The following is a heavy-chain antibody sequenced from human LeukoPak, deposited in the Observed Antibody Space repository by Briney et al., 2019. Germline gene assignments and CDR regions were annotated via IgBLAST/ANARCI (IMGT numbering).Heavy chain of an antibody. Sequence: GGSLRLSCAASGFTFTTNAMSWVRQAPGKGLEWVSAISGRTGSTYYADSVKGRFTISRDNSKSTLYLQMDSLRAEDTAVYYCAKCGNSGCHLIDYWGQGTLVTVSS. CDR3: AKCGNSGCHLIDY. CDR2: ISGRTGST. CDR1: GFTFTTNA. J-gene: IGHJ4*02. V-gene: IGHV3-23*01. D-gene: IGHD5-12*01.